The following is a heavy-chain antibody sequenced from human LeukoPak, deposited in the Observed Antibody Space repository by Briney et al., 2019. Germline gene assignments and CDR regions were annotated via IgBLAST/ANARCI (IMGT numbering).Heavy chain of an antibody. CDR1: GFSFSDYW. J-gene: IGHJ4*02. V-gene: IGHV3-7*01. CDR3: ARDPESQKGRDGLDY. CDR2: IKTDGSAK. Sequence: RGSLRLSCVASGFSFSDYWMSWVRQAPGKGLEWVASIKTDGSAKYCVDSLKGRFTISRDNAKNSLYLQMNNLRAEDTAVYYCARDPESQKGRDGLDYWGQGSLVTVAS. D-gene: IGHD1-14*01.